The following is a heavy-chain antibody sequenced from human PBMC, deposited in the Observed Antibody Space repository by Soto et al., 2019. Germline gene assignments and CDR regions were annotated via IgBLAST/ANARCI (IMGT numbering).Heavy chain of an antibody. V-gene: IGHV1-2*04. CDR2: INPNSGGT. CDR3: ARDGEGKYSRGWYVTPYYYYGMDV. D-gene: IGHD6-19*01. CDR1: GYTFTGYY. Sequence: ASVKVSCKASGYTFTGYYMHWVRQAPGQGLEWMGWINPNSGGTNYAQKFQGWVTMTRDTSISTAYMELSRLRSDDTAVYYCARDGEGKYSRGWYVTPYYYYGMDVWGQ. J-gene: IGHJ6*02.